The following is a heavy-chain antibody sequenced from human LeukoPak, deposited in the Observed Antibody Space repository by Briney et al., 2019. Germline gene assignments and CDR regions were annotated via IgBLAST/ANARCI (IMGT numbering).Heavy chain of an antibody. V-gene: IGHV4-59*01. CDR2: IYYSGST. D-gene: IGHD6-13*01. CDR1: GGSISSYY. J-gene: IGHJ6*03. Sequence: SETLSLTCTVSGGSISSYYWSWIRQPPGKGLEWIGYIYYSGSTNYNPSLKSRVTISVDTSKSQFSLKLSSVTAADTAVYYCARGYSSSDYMDVWGKGTTVTVSS. CDR3: ARGYSSSDYMDV.